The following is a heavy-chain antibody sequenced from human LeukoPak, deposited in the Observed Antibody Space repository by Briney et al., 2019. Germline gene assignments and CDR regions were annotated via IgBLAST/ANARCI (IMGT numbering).Heavy chain of an antibody. V-gene: IGHV3-21*01. CDR3: AREDPGFDP. Sequence: GGSLRLSCAASGFTFSSYSMNWVRQAPGKGLEWVSSISSSSGYIYYADSVKGRFTISRDNAKNSLYLHMNSLRAEDTAVYYCAREDPGFDPWGQGTLVTVSS. CDR1: GFTFSSYS. J-gene: IGHJ5*02. CDR2: ISSSSGYI.